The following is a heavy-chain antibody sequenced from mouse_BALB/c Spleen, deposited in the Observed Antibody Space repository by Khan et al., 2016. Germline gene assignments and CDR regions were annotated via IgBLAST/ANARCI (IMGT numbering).Heavy chain of an antibody. D-gene: IGHD2-13*01. CDR2: ISYSGST. CDR3: ARSECGDEDAMDY. V-gene: IGHV3-2*02. Sequence: EVQLQESGPGLVKPSQSLSLTCTATGYSITSDYAWNWIRQLPGNRLEWMGYISYSGSTSYNPTFKSRTTFTLDTSKNPSFLQLNTVTSEDTAAYYCARSECGDEDAMDYWGQGTSVTVSS. CDR1: GYSITSDYA. J-gene: IGHJ4*01.